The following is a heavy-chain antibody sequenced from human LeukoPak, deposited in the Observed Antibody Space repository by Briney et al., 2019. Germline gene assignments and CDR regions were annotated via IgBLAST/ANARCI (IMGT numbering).Heavy chain of an antibody. CDR1: GFTFSSYA. CDR3: ARAPYYYGSGTDY. V-gene: IGHV3-30-3*01. CDR2: MSYDGSNK. Sequence: GGSPRLSCAASGFTFSSYAMHWVRQAPGKGLEWVAVMSYDGSNKYYADSVKGRFTISRDNSKNTLYLQMNSLRAEDTAVYYCARAPYYYGSGTDYWGQGTLVTVSS. D-gene: IGHD3-10*01. J-gene: IGHJ4*02.